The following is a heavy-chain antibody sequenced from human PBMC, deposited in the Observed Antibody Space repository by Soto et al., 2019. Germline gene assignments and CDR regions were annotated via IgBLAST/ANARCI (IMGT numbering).Heavy chain of an antibody. Sequence: EVQLVESGGGLVQPGGSLRLSCVASGFTLSSSWMSWVRQAPGKGLEWVANMKHDETEKYYVDSVKGRFTISRDNAKNSLYLQMNSRRAEDTAVYFCARGYLWGQGSLVTVSS. CDR2: MKHDETEK. V-gene: IGHV3-7*01. CDR1: GFTLSSSW. J-gene: IGHJ5*02. CDR3: ARGYL.